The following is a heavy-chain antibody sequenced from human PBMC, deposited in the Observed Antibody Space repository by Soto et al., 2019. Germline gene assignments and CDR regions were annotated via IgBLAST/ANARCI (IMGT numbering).Heavy chain of an antibody. V-gene: IGHV3-23*01. CDR2: ISGSGGST. D-gene: IGHD2-2*01. Sequence: PGGSLRLSCAASGFTFSSYAMSWVRQAPGKGLEWVSAISGSGGSTYYADSVKGRFTISRDNSKNTLYLQMNSLRAEDTAVYYCAKYGYQLLVLYLGSFDYWGQGTLVTVSS. CDR1: GFTFSSYA. J-gene: IGHJ4*02. CDR3: AKYGYQLLVLYLGSFDY.